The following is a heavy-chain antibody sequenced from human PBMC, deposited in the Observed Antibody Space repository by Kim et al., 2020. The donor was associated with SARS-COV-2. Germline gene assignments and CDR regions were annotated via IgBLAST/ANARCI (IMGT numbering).Heavy chain of an antibody. V-gene: IGHV4-4*07. CDR3: AVDILVACAPRDHIHYYYG. J-gene: IGHJ6*01. CDR1: GGSISSYY. D-gene: IGHD2-15*01. Sequence: SETLSLTCTVSGGSISSYYWSLIRQPAWKGLEWIGRIYTSGSTNYNSSLKSRVSMSVDPSKNHFSLKLNSVTAADTAGNYCAVDILVACAPRDHIHYYYG. CDR2: IYTSGST.